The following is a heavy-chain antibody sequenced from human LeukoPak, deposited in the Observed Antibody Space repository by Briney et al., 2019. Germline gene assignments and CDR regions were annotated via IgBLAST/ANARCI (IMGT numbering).Heavy chain of an antibody. V-gene: IGHV3-33*01. D-gene: IGHD1-26*01. CDR2: VWYDGSNI. Sequence: GGSLRLSCAASGFTSSTYGMHWVRQAPGKGLEWVAVVWYDGSNIHYVDSVRGRFTISRDNSKSTLYLQMNSLTAEDTAVYYCARGGYSGTYYFDYWGQGTLVTVSS. CDR3: ARGGYSGTYYFDY. J-gene: IGHJ4*02. CDR1: GFTSSTYG.